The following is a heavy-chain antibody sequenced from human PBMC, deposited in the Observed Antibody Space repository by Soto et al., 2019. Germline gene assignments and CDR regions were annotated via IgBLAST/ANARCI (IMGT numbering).Heavy chain of an antibody. CDR1: GFMFSGYA. CDR2: ISDSGAGT. Sequence: EGRLLESGGGLVQPGGSLRLSCVGSGFMFSGYAMTCVRQAPGKGLEWVSSISDSGAGTYFADSVKGRFTVSRDNSKNTLSLQMNSLRAEDTAVYYCAKDARRTGIVCQWVDWGQGTLVTVSS. J-gene: IGHJ4*02. V-gene: IGHV3-23*01. D-gene: IGHD2-21*01. CDR3: AKDARRTGIVCQWVD.